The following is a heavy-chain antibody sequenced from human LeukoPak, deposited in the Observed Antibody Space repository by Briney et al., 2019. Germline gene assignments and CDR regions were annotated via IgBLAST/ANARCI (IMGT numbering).Heavy chain of an antibody. CDR3: ARDGGIAARRDPFDY. V-gene: IGHV1-18*01. J-gene: IGHJ4*02. D-gene: IGHD6-6*01. Sequence: ASVKVSCKASGYTFTSYDITWVRQAPGQGLEWMGWISAYNGNTNYAQKLQGRVTMTTDTSTSTAYMERRSLRSDDTAVYYCARDGGIAARRDPFDYWGQGTLVTVSS. CDR2: ISAYNGNT. CDR1: GYTFTSYD.